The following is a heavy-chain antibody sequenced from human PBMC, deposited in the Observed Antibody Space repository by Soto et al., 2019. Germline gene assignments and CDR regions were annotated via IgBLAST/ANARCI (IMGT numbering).Heavy chain of an antibody. D-gene: IGHD3-10*01. CDR2: ISWNSGSI. CDR1: GFTFDDYA. Sequence: EVQLVESGGGLVQPGRSLRLSCAASGFTFDDYAMHWVRQAPGKGLEWVSDISWNSGSIGYADSVKGRFTISRDNAKNSLYLQMNSLRAEDTALYYCAKDIGMYYYGSGSYSPYFDYWGQGTLVTVSS. V-gene: IGHV3-9*01. CDR3: AKDIGMYYYGSGSYSPYFDY. J-gene: IGHJ4*02.